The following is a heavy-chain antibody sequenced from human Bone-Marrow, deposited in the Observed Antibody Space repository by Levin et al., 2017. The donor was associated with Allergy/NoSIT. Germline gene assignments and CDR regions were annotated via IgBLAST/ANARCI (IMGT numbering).Heavy chain of an antibody. CDR3: ARLSSGYDFSIAVAGTFDY. V-gene: IGHV5-10-1*01. D-gene: IGHD6-19*01. CDR2: IDPSDSYT. J-gene: IGHJ4*02. Sequence: LGESLKISCKGSGYSFTSYWISWVRQMPGKGLEWMGRIDPSDSYTNYSPSFQGHVTISADKSISTAYLQWSSLKASDTAMYYCARLSSGYDFSIAVAGTFDYWGQGTLVTVSS. CDR1: GYSFTSYW.